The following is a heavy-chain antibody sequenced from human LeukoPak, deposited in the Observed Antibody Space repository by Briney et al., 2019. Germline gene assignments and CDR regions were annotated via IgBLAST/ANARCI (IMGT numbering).Heavy chain of an antibody. CDR2: IYDSGTAT. Sequence: GGSLRLSCAASGFTFSNYALSWVRQAPGKGLEWVSDIYDSGTATYYADSEKRLFTISRDNSVNTVYLQMNILSVEDTAVYYCAKDQRYGPGIYSHHHWGQGTLVTVSS. V-gene: IGHV3-23*01. J-gene: IGHJ5*02. CDR3: AKDQRYGPGIYSHHH. D-gene: IGHD3-10*01. CDR1: GFTFSNYA.